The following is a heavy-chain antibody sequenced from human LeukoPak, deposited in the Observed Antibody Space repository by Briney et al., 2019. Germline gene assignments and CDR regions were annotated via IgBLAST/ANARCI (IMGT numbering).Heavy chain of an antibody. Sequence: PGGSLRLSCAASGFTFDDYAMHWVRQAPGKGLEWVSLISGDGGSTYYADSVKGRFTISRDNSKNSLYLQMNSLRTEDTALYYCAKGQGSLYYYDSSGYPENYFDYWGQGTLVTVSS. CDR1: GFTFDDYA. J-gene: IGHJ4*02. CDR3: AKGQGSLYYYDSSGYPENYFDY. V-gene: IGHV3-43*02. CDR2: ISGDGGST. D-gene: IGHD3-22*01.